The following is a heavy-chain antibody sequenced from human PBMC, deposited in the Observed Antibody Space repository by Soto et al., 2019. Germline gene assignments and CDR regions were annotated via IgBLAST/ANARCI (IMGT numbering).Heavy chain of an antibody. J-gene: IGHJ6*02. CDR1: GYSFTIND. CDR3: ARVLVVNASRDYYDGMDF. D-gene: IGHD2-21*01. CDR2: MNPNSGNT. Sequence: VASVKVSCKASGYSFTINDINWVRQATGRGLEWMGWMNPNSGNTGYAQKFQGRVTMTRNTSISTAYMERSSLRSEDTAVYYCARVLVVNASRDYYDGMDFWSRRTTVTVSS. V-gene: IGHV1-8*01.